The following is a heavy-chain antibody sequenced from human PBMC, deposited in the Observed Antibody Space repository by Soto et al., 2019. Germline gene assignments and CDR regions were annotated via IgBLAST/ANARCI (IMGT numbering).Heavy chain of an antibody. CDR1: GYSFTSYW. V-gene: IGHV5-10-1*01. CDR3: ARQVVVPAALVGMDG. D-gene: IGHD2-2*01. Sequence: GESLKISCKGSGYSFTSYWISWVRQMPGKGLGWMGRIDPSDSYTNYNPSFQGHVTISADKSISTAYLQWSSLKASDTDMYYCARQVVVPAALVGMDGWGQGTTVTVSS. CDR2: IDPSDSYT. J-gene: IGHJ6*02.